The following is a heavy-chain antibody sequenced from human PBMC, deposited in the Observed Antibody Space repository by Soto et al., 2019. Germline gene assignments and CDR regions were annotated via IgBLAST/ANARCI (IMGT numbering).Heavy chain of an antibody. V-gene: IGHV4-59*01. CDR3: ARTAYYDILTGYPADGFDP. Sequence: SETLSLTCTVSGGSISSYYWSWIRQPPGKGLEWIGYIYYSGSTNYNPSLKSRVTISVDTSKNQFSLKLSSVTAADTAVYYCARTAYYDILTGYPADGFDPWGQGTLVTSPQ. CDR1: GGSISSYY. D-gene: IGHD3-9*01. J-gene: IGHJ5*02. CDR2: IYYSGST.